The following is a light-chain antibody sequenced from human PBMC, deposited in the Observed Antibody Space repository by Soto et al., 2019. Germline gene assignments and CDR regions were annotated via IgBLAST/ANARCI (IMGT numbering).Light chain of an antibody. CDR3: QQCTSLPRT. CDR1: QSVSHNY. Sequence: EIVLTQSPGTLSLSPGETATLSCRASQSVSHNYLAWYQQKPGQAPRLLIYTASSRATGIPDRFSGSGSGTDFTLTISRLEPEDFAVYYCQQCTSLPRTFGQGTKVEIK. V-gene: IGKV3-20*01. J-gene: IGKJ1*01. CDR2: TAS.